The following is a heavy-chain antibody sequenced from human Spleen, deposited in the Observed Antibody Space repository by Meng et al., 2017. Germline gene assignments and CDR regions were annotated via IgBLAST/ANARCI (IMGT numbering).Heavy chain of an antibody. D-gene: IGHD3-22*01. V-gene: IGHV4-39*01. CDR3: VRSSAWVRTGFDP. J-gene: IGHJ5*02. CDR2: VGHSGFT. Sequence: QPQLQESGPGLVKPSEALSLTCSVSGCSISTSGYYWGWIRQAPVKGLEWIGSVGHSGFTYYTPSVKSRITVSIDTSRNEFYLSLTSVTAADTAVYFCVRSSAWVRTGFDPWGQGTLVTVSS. CDR1: GCSISTSGYY.